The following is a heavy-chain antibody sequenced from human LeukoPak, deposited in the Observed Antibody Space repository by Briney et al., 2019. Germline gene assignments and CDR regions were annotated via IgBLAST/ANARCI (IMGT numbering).Heavy chain of an antibody. Sequence: GGSLRLSCAASGFTFSSYAMSWVRQAPGKGLEWVSAISGSGGSTYYADSVKGRFTISRDNSKSTLYLRMNSLRAEDTAVYYCAKDRPAGNYYVALDYWGQGTLVTVSS. V-gene: IGHV3-23*01. CDR2: ISGSGGST. CDR1: GFTFSSYA. CDR3: AKDRPAGNYYVALDY. J-gene: IGHJ4*02. D-gene: IGHD1-26*01.